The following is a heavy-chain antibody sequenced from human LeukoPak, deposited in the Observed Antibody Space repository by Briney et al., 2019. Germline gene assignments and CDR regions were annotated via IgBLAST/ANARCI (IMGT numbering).Heavy chain of an antibody. V-gene: IGHV4-38-2*01. CDR2: IYHSGST. D-gene: IGHD4-17*01. CDR3: ARHATTVNVYYFDY. CDR1: GCSISSGYY. J-gene: IGHJ4*02. Sequence: SETLSLTCAVSGCSISSGYYWGWIRQPPGKGLEWIGSIYHSGSTYYNPSLKSRVTISVDTSKNQFSLKLSSVTAADTAVYYCARHATTVNVYYFDYWGQGTLVTVFS.